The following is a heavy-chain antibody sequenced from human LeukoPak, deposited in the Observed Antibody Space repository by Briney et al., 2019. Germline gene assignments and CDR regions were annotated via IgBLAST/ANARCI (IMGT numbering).Heavy chain of an antibody. CDR1: GGTFSSYA. Sequence: GSSVKVSCKASGGTFSSYAISWVRQAPGQGLEWMGWINPNSGGTNYAQKFQGRVTMTRDTSTSTVYMELSRLTSEDTAVYFCARENPDWEPGWSYRHVYYLEVWGKGTTVTISS. CDR2: INPNSGGT. CDR3: ARENPDWEPGWSYRHVYYLEV. D-gene: IGHD6-19*01. V-gene: IGHV1-2*02. J-gene: IGHJ6*03.